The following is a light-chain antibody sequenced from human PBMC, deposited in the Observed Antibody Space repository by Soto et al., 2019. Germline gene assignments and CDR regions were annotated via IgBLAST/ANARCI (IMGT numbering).Light chain of an antibody. CDR3: QHYGNSPYT. CDR2: GAS. V-gene: IGKV3-20*01. J-gene: IGKJ2*01. CDR1: QYVSVRF. Sequence: EIVLTQSPGTLSWSPGESATLSCRASQYVSVRFLAWYQQKPGQAPRLLIYGASDRATGIPDRFTGSGSGTDFTLTINRLEPEDFAVYYCQHYGNSPYTFGRGTKLEI.